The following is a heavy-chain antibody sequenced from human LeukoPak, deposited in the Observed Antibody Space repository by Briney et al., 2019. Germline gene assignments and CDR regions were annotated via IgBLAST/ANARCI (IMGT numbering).Heavy chain of an antibody. J-gene: IGHJ5*02. Sequence: PGGSLRLSCAASGFTFSSYSMNWVRQAPGKGLEWVSSISSSSSYIYYADSVKGRFTISRDNAKNSLYLQMNSLRAEDTAVYYCARHYYDSSGYSSWFDPWGQGTLVTVSS. CDR3: ARHYYDSSGYSSWFDP. D-gene: IGHD3-22*01. CDR1: GFTFSSYS. CDR2: ISSSSSYI. V-gene: IGHV3-21*01.